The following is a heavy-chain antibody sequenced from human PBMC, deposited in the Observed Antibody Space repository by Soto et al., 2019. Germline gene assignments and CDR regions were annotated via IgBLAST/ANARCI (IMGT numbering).Heavy chain of an antibody. CDR3: ARAWYYYYYGMDV. J-gene: IGHJ6*02. V-gene: IGHV4-30-4*01. CDR2: IYYSGST. Sequence: QVQLQESGPGLVKPSQTLSLTCTVSGGSISSGDYYWSWIRQSPGKGLEYIGYIYYSGSTYYNPSIKSRVIISVDTSKNQFSLKLSSVSAADTAVYYCARAWYYYYYGMDVWGQGTTVTVSS. CDR1: GGSISSGDYY.